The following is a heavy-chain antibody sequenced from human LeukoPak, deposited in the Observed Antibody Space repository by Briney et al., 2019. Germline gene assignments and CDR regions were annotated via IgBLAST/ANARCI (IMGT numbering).Heavy chain of an antibody. CDR2: INPSGGST. J-gene: IGHJ5*02. V-gene: IGHV1-46*02. CDR1: GYTFNSYY. Sequence: ASVNVSCKASGYTFNSYYIHWVRQAPGQGLEWMGIINPSGGSTTYAQKFQGRVTMTRDTSTSTVYMELSSLISEDTAVYYCARGLGSYWFDPWGQGTLVTVSS. CDR3: ARGLGSYWFDP. D-gene: IGHD4-23*01.